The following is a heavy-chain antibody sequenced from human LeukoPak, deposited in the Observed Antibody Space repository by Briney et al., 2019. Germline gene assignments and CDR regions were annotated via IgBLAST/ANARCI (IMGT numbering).Heavy chain of an antibody. D-gene: IGHD5-18*01. CDR2: ISSSGSTI. CDR1: GFTFSSYE. V-gene: IGHV3-48*03. Sequence: GRSLRLSCAASGFTFSSYEMNWVRQAPGKGLEWVSYISSSGSTIYYADSVKGRFTISRDNAKNSLYLQMNSLRAEDTAVYYCASSQQLWFARFDYWGQGTLVTVSS. CDR3: ASSQQLWFARFDY. J-gene: IGHJ4*02.